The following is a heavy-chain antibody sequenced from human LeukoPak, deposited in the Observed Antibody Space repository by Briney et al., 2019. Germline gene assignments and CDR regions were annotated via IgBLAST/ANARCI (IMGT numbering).Heavy chain of an antibody. V-gene: IGHV3-30*02. CDR3: AKDVHSYSGSPSDGFDI. Sequence: GGSLRLSCAASGFTFSSYCIHWVRQAPGKGLEWVAFIRYDGSNKYYADSVKGRFTISRDNSKNTMYLQMNRLRAEDTALYYCAKDVHSYSGSPSDGFDIWGQGTMVTVSS. J-gene: IGHJ3*02. CDR2: IRYDGSNK. D-gene: IGHD1-26*01. CDR1: GFTFSSYC.